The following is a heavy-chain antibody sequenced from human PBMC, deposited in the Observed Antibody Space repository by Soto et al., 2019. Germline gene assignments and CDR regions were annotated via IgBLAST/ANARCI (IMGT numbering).Heavy chain of an antibody. J-gene: IGHJ6*02. CDR3: ARETSIAGYYYYGMDV. CDR2: IWYDGSNK. V-gene: IGHV3-33*01. CDR1: GFTFSSYG. Sequence: LRLSCAASGFTFSSYGMHWVRQAPGKGLEWVAVIWYDGSNKYYADSVKGRFTISRDNPKNTLYLQMNSLRAEDTAVYYCARETSIAGYYYYGMDVWGQGTTVTVSS. D-gene: IGHD6-6*01.